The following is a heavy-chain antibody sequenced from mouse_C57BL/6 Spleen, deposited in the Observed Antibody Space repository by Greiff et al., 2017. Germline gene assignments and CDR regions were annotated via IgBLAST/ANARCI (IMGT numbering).Heavy chain of an antibody. CDR1: GYTFTSSW. CDR2: IDPTSGGT. V-gene: IGHV1-72*01. D-gene: IGHD2-4*01. CDR3: ARADYDASMDY. J-gene: IGHJ4*01. Sequence: QVHVKQPVAELVKPGASVKLSCTASGYTFTSSWMHWVKQRPGRGLEWIGRIDPTSGGTKYNEKFKCKATLTVDKPSSTAYLQLSSLTSEDSAVYYCARADYDASMDYWGQGTSVTVSS.